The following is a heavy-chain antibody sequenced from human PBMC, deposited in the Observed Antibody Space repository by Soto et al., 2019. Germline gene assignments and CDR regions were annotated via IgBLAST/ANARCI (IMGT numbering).Heavy chain of an antibody. CDR2: INHSGST. J-gene: IGHJ4*02. CDR3: SRFLNYYDSSGYYYVPQGTYDY. V-gene: IGHV4-34*01. D-gene: IGHD3-22*01. CDR1: GGSFSGYY. Sequence: SETLSLTCAVYGGSFSGYYWSWIRQPPGKGMEWTGDINHSGSTNYSPSLKSRVTISVDTSKNQFSLKLSSVIAADMAVYYCSRFLNYYDSSGYYYVPQGTYDYWGQGTLVTVSS.